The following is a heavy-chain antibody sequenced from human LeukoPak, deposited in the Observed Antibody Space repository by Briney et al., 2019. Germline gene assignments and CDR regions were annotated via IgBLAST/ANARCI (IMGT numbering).Heavy chain of an antibody. CDR1: GYTFTGYY. J-gene: IGHJ3*02. CDR2: INPNSGGT. CDR3: ARDRFGTTDAFDI. V-gene: IGHV1-2*04. D-gene: IGHD3-10*01. Sequence: ASVKVSCKASGYTFTGYYMHWVRQAPGQGLEWMGWINPNSGGTNYAQKFQGWVTMTRDTSISTAYTELSRLRSDDTAVYYCARDRFGTTDAFDIWGQGTMVTVSS.